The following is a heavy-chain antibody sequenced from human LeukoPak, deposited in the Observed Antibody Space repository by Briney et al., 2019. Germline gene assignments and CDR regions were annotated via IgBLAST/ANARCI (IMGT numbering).Heavy chain of an antibody. J-gene: IGHJ3*02. V-gene: IGHV3-7*01. CDR2: IKKDGSET. D-gene: IGHD3-10*01. Sequence: GGSLRLSCAASGLTFSTYWMNWVRQAPGKGLEWVANIKKDGSETYYVDSVKGRFTISRDNAKNSMYLQMNSLRDEDTAVYYCAKLPSYYYGSGSFVDAFDIWGQGTMVTVSS. CDR1: GLTFSTYW. CDR3: AKLPSYYYGSGSFVDAFDI.